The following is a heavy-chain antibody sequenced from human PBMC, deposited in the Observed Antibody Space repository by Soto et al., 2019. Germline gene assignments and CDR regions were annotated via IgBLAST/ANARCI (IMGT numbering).Heavy chain of an antibody. CDR2: ISGTGGST. D-gene: IGHD3-16*01. CDR1: GLTFSSYP. J-gene: IGHJ6*02. Sequence: EVQLLESGGGLVQPGGSLRLSCAASGLTFSSYPMSWVRQAPGKGLECVSVISGTGGSTYHADSVKGRFTISRDNPKNTLFLQMNNLRVEDTAVYYCAKAPFGGMDVWGQGTTVTVSS. CDR3: AKAPFGGMDV. V-gene: IGHV3-23*01.